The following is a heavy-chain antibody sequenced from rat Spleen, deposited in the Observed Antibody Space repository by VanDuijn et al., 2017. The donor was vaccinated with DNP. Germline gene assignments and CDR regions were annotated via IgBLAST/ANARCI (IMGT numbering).Heavy chain of an antibody. D-gene: IGHD1-10*01. CDR1: GFSLISNS. CDR3: TYNNYY. J-gene: IGHJ2*01. CDR2: IWGDGTT. Sequence: QVQLKESGPGLVQPSQTLSLTCTVSGFSLISNSVHWIRQPPGKGLEWMGGIWGDGTTDYNSPLKSRLSISRDTSKSQVFLKMNSLKTDDTAIYFCTYNNYYWGQGVMVTVSS. V-gene: IGHV2-1*01.